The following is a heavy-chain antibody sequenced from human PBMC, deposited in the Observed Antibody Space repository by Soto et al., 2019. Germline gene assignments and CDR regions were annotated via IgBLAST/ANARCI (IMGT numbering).Heavy chain of an antibody. J-gene: IGHJ6*02. V-gene: IGHV3-30-3*01. Sequence: GGSLRLSCAASGFTFSSYAMHWVRQAPGKGLEWVAVISYDGSNKYYADSVKGRFTISRDNSKNTLYLQMNSLRAEDTAVYYCARDPREYSSSSTTLLYYYYYGMDVWGQGTTVTVSS. CDR3: ARDPREYSSSSTTLLYYYYYGMDV. CDR2: ISYDGSNK. D-gene: IGHD6-6*01. CDR1: GFTFSSYA.